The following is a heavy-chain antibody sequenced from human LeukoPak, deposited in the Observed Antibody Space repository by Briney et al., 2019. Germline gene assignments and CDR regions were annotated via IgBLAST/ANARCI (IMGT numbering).Heavy chain of an antibody. CDR1: GGSISSGDYY. Sequence: SETLSLTCTVSGGSISSGDYYWGWIRQPPGKGLQWIGSIHDSGSTYYNPSLKSRVTISVDTSKMRSSLKVASVTAANTAVYYCARRNPIAAAGTPIYWGQGTLVTVSS. J-gene: IGHJ4*02. CDR3: ARRNPIAAAGTPIY. D-gene: IGHD6-13*01. CDR2: IHDSGST. V-gene: IGHV4-39*01.